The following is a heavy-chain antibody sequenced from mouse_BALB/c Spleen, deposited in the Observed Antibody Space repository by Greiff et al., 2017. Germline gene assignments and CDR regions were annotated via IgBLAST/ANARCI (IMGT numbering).Heavy chain of an antibody. CDR2: INPSNGRT. J-gene: IGHJ1*01. CDR1: GYTFTSYW. CDR3: ARSQGGYWYFDV. V-gene: IGHV1S81*02. Sequence: QVQLQQSGAELVKPGASVKLSCKASGYTFTSYWMHWVKQRPGQGLEWIGEINPSNGRTNYNEKFKSKATLTVDKSSSTAYMQLSSLTSEDSAVYYCARSQGGYWYFDVWGAGTTVTVSS.